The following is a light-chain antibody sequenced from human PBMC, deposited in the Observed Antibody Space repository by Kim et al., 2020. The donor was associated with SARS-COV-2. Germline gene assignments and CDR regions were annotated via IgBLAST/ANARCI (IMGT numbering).Light chain of an antibody. V-gene: IGKV4-1*01. Sequence: INCKSSQNLLFTPNKKNYLAWYQQKAGRPPKLLIYWASIREFGVPDRFNGSGSGTDFTLTISSLQAEDVAVYYCQQYYKTPSELTFGGGTKVDIK. CDR2: WAS. CDR1: QNLLFTPNKKNY. CDR3: QQYYKTPSELT. J-gene: IGKJ4*01.